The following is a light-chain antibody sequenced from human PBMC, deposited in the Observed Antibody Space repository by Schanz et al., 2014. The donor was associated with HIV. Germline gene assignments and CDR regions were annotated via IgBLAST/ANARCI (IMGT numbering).Light chain of an antibody. J-gene: IGLJ2*01. CDR3: QSYDNNLSGVV. CDR2: EVN. Sequence: QSVLTQPPSASGSPGQSVTISCTGTTSDLGGYNYVSWYQQHPDKAPQLLIYEVNMRPSGVPDRFSGSKSGNTASLTVSGLQAEDEADYYCQSYDNNLSGVVFGGGTKLTVL. CDR1: TSDLGGYNY. V-gene: IGLV2-8*01.